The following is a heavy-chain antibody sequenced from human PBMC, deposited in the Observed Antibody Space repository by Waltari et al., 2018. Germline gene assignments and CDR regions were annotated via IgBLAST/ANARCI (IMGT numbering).Heavy chain of an antibody. D-gene: IGHD2-15*01. V-gene: IGHV3-7*01. Sequence: EEQLVESGGGLVPPGGSLRPACSASGFIFGDYWMTWVRQAPGKGVEWVANINQAGNVRIYLDSVRGRFTISRDNPDNSLFLHMANLRVEDTAVYYCASGPDHGDFWGQGTLVTVSS. CDR3: ASGPDHGDF. CDR1: GFIFGDYW. CDR2: INQAGNVR. J-gene: IGHJ4*02.